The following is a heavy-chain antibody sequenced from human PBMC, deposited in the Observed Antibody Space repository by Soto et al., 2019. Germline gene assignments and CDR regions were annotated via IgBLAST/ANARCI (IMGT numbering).Heavy chain of an antibody. Sequence: QVQLVESGGGVVQPGRSLRLSCAASGFTFSSYAMHWVRQAPGKGLEWVAVISYDGSNKYYADSVKGRFTISRDNSKNXXXXXXNSLRAEDTXXYYCARTSRKEYSSGWYAYWGQGTLVTVSS. CDR1: GFTFSSYA. V-gene: IGHV3-30-3*01. J-gene: IGHJ4*02. D-gene: IGHD6-19*01. CDR3: ARTSRKEYSSGWYAY. CDR2: ISYDGSNK.